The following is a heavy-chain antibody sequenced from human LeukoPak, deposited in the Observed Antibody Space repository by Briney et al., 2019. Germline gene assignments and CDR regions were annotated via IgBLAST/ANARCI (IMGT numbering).Heavy chain of an antibody. CDR1: GGSFSGYY. CDR2: INHSGST. D-gene: IGHD1-26*01. Sequence: SETLSLTCAVYGGSFSGYYWSWIRQPPGKGLEWIGEINHSGSTNYNPSLKSRVTISVDTSKNQFSLKLSSVTAADTAVYYCARRWDAFDIWGQGTVVTVSS. V-gene: IGHV4-34*01. CDR3: ARRWDAFDI. J-gene: IGHJ3*02.